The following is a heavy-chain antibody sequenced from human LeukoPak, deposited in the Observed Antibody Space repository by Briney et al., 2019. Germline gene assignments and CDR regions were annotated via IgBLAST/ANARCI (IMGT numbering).Heavy chain of an antibody. V-gene: IGHV1-46*01. J-gene: IGHJ4*02. CDR3: ARAEGLRPTPLDY. CDR2: INPSGGST. CDR1: GYTFTSYY. D-gene: IGHD4/OR15-4a*01. Sequence: ASVKVSCKASGYTFTSYYMHWVRQAPGQGLEWMGIINPSGGSTSYAQKLQGRVTMTTDTSTGTAYMELRSLRSDDTAVYYCARAEGLRPTPLDYWGQGTLVTVSS.